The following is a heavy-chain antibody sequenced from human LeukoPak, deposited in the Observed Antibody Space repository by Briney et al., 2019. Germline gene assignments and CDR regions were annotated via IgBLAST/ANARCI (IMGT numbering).Heavy chain of an antibody. Sequence: ASVKVSCKASGYTFTSYGISWVRQAPGQGLEWMGWISAYNGNTNYAQKLQGRVTMTTDTSTSTAYMELRSLRSDDTAVYYCARQPFGVDWLTHAPLLDYWGQGTLVTVSS. CDR3: ARQPFGVDWLTHAPLLDY. CDR1: GYTFTSYG. D-gene: IGHD3-9*01. V-gene: IGHV1-18*01. CDR2: ISAYNGNT. J-gene: IGHJ4*02.